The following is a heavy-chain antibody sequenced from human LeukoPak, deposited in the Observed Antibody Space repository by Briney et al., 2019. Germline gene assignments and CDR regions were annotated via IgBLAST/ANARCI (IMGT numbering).Heavy chain of an antibody. CDR1: GGSFSGYY. CDR3: ASFAPLESPIASIDY. CDR2: INHSGST. V-gene: IGHV4-34*01. J-gene: IGHJ4*02. D-gene: IGHD2-15*01. Sequence: PSETLSLTCAVYGGSFSGYYWSWIRQPPGKGLEWIGEINHSGSTNYNPSLKSRVTISVDKSKNQFSLKLSSVTAADTAVYYCASFAPLESPIASIDYWGQGTLVTVSS.